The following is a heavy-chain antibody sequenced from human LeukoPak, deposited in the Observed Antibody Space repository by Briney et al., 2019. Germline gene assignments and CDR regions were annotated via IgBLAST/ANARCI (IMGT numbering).Heavy chain of an antibody. J-gene: IGHJ4*02. CDR3: ARQVSREGHFDY. V-gene: IGHV3-7*01. CDR1: GFTFNNYW. Sequence: GGSLRLSCAATGFTFNNYWLSWVRQGPGKGLEWVAHIKEDTSQKYYVGSVEGRFTISRDNARNSLYLQMNSLRGEDTAVYFCARQVSREGHFDYWGQGALVTVSS. D-gene: IGHD1-26*01. CDR2: IKEDTSQK.